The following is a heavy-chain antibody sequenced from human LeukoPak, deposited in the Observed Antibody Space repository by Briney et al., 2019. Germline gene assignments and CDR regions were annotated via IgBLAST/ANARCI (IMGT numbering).Heavy chain of an antibody. V-gene: IGHV1-24*01. D-gene: IGHD3-16*01. CDR2: FDPEDGET. CDR3: ATVRSYYRAFDI. CDR1: GYTLTELS. Sequence: ASVKVSCKVSGYTLTELSMHWVRQAPGKGLEWMGGFDPEDGETIHAQKFQGRVTMTEDTSTDTAYMELSSLRSEDTAVYYCATVRSYYRAFDIWGQGTMVTVSS. J-gene: IGHJ3*02.